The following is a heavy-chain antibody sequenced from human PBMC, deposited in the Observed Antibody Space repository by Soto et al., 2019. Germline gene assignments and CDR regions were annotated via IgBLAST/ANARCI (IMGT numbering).Heavy chain of an antibody. J-gene: IGHJ6*02. D-gene: IGHD4-17*01. V-gene: IGHV4-39*01. CDR1: GGSISSSSYY. CDR2: IYYSGST. CDR3: ARHSTVTYYYYGMDV. Sequence: PSETLSLTCTVSGGSISSSSYYWGWIRQPPGKGLEWIGSIYYSGSTYYNPSLKSRVTISVDTSKNQFSLRLSSVTAADTAVYYCARHSTVTYYYYGMDVWGQGXTVTVYS.